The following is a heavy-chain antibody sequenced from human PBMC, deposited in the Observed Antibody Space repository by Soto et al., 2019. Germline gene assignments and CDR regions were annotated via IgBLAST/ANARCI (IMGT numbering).Heavy chain of an antibody. Sequence: PGGSLRLSCVASGITFRSRAMSWVRQAPGEGLEWVSTTTDTDGDRKYADSVRGRFAISRDNAKNSLYLQMNSLRDDDAAVYYCARDGVGRERETYYYYYTMDVWGQGTTVTVSS. J-gene: IGHJ6*02. CDR2: TTDTDGDR. V-gene: IGHV3-23*01. D-gene: IGHD1-26*01. CDR3: ARDGVGRERETYYYYYTMDV. CDR1: GITFRSRA.